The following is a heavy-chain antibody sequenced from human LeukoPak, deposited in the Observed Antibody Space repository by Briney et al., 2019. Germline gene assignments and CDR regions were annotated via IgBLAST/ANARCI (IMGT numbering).Heavy chain of an antibody. J-gene: IGHJ4*02. CDR3: ARDITDTSGYYYFDY. Sequence: RSETLSLTCIVSGGSISSYYWNWIRQPPGKGLEWIGYIHYNGRTNYNPSLKSRVTMSLDTSKNQFSLKLNSVTAADTAVYFCARDITDTSGYYYFDYWGQGTLVTVSS. CDR1: GGSISSYY. V-gene: IGHV4-59*01. CDR2: IHYNGRT. D-gene: IGHD3-22*01.